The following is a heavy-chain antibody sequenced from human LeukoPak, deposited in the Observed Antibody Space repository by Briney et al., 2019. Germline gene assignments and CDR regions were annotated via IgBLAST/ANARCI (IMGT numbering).Heavy chain of an antibody. CDR2: ISSSGSTI. CDR1: GFTFSSYG. Sequence: PGGSLRLSCAASGFTFSSYGMSWVRQAPGKGLEWVSYISSSGSTIYYADSVKGRFTISRDNAKNSLYLQMNSLRAEDTAVYYCARDADVDTAMAPRGYWGQGTLVTVSS. CDR3: ARDADVDTAMAPRGY. D-gene: IGHD5-18*01. J-gene: IGHJ4*02. V-gene: IGHV3-48*04.